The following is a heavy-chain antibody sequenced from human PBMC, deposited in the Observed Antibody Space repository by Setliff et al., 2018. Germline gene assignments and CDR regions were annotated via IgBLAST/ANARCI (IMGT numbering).Heavy chain of an antibody. D-gene: IGHD3-10*01. CDR2: IYWNDDK. CDR1: GFSLTTSGVG. CDR3: ARFGEFLGFDY. J-gene: IGHJ4*02. Sequence: SGPTLVNPTQTLTLTCTLSGFSLTTSGVGVGWIRQPPGKALEWLAVIYWNDDKRYSPSLKSRLAITRDTSKNQVVLRMTNMDPVDTATYYCARFGEFLGFDYWGKGTVVPSP. V-gene: IGHV2-5*01.